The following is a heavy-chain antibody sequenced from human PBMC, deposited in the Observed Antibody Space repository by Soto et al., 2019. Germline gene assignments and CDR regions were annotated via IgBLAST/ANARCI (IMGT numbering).Heavy chain of an antibody. D-gene: IGHD5-12*01. V-gene: IGHV3-30-3*01. Sequence: QVPLVESGGGVVQPGRSLRLSCAASGFTFSSYAMHWVRQAPGKGLEWVAVISYDGSNKYYADSVKGRFTISRDNSENXXDLQMNSLRAEDTAVYYCARDYYRFNSGYGFSMDVWGQGTTVTVSS. CDR2: ISYDGSNK. CDR3: ARDYYRFNSGYGFSMDV. J-gene: IGHJ6*02. CDR1: GFTFSSYA.